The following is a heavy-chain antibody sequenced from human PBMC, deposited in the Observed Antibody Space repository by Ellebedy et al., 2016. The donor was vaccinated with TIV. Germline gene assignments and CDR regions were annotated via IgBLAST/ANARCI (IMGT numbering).Heavy chain of an antibody. V-gene: IGHV1-18*01. CDR2: IGGDNGNT. CDR1: GYTFTNYG. D-gene: IGHD6-13*01. Sequence: ASVKVSXKASGYTFTNYGLNWVRQAPGQGLEWMGWIGGDNGNTKLTQNLQGRLTMTTDTSTNTVYMELSRLRSDDTAVYYCAREGRGRQLNLDSWGQGALVTVSS. J-gene: IGHJ4*02. CDR3: AREGRGRQLNLDS.